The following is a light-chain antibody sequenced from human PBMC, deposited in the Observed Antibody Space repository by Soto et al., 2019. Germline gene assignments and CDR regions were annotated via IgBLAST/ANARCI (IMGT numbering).Light chain of an antibody. Sequence: QSVLTQPRSASGTPGQRVTISCSGSSSNIGSNYVYWYQQLPGTAPKLLIYTNNQRPSGVPDRFSGSKSGTSASLAISGLRSEDEADYYCAAWDDSLSGFYVFGTGTKVTVL. CDR2: TNN. CDR1: SSNIGSNY. J-gene: IGLJ1*01. V-gene: IGLV1-47*01. CDR3: AAWDDSLSGFYV.